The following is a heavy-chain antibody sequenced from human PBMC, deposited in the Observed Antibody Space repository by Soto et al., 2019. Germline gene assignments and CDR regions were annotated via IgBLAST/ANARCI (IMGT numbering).Heavy chain of an antibody. CDR3: AREAAAGYLNWFDP. Sequence: SVKVSCKTSGGTFSSYAISSMRQAPGQGLEWMGGIVPIVDTSTYAQKFQGRVTITADESTSTAYMELNSLRDEDTAVYYCAREAAAGYLNWFDPWGQGTLVTVSS. V-gene: IGHV1-69*13. J-gene: IGHJ5*02. CDR2: IVPIVDTS. D-gene: IGHD6-13*01. CDR1: GGTFSSYA.